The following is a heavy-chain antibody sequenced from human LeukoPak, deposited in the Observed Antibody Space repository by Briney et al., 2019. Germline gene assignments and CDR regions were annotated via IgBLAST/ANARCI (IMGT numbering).Heavy chain of an antibody. J-gene: IGHJ4*02. CDR3: ARDRPCDF. CDR1: GFTVSSNS. V-gene: IGHV3-66*01. CDR2: IIGGGNT. Sequence: GGSLRLSCAASGFTVSSNSMSWVRQAPGKGLEWVSVIIGGGNTYHADSVKGRFTISRDNSKNTLYLQMNSLRAEDTAVYYCARDRPCDFRGQGTLVTVSS.